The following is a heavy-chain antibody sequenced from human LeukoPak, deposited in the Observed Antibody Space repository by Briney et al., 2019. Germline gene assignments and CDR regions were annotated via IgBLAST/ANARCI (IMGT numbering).Heavy chain of an antibody. Sequence: PGGSLRLSCAASGFTFSSYSMNWVRQAPGKGLEWVSYISSSSDTIYYADSVKGRFTISRDNAKNSLYLQMSNLRAEDTAVYFCARGGGLDVWGQGATVTVSS. D-gene: IGHD3-16*01. CDR2: ISSSSDTI. J-gene: IGHJ6*02. CDR3: ARGGGLDV. CDR1: GFTFSSYS. V-gene: IGHV3-48*04.